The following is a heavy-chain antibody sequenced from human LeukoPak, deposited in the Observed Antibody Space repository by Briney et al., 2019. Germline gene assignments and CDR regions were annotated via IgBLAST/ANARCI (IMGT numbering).Heavy chain of an antibody. D-gene: IGHD3-10*01. Sequence: GGSLRLSCAASGFTSSSYEINWVRQAPGKGLEWVSYISSGGSTTYYADSVKGRFTISRDNAKNSLYLQMNSLRAEDTAVYYCARESFGGIQLWAPFDYWGQGTLVTVSS. CDR2: ISSGGSTT. CDR3: ARESFGGIQLWAPFDY. CDR1: GFTSSSYE. V-gene: IGHV3-48*03. J-gene: IGHJ4*02.